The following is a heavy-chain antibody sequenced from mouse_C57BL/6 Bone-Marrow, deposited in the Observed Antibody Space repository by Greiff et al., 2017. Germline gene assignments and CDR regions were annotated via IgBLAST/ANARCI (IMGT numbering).Heavy chain of an antibody. CDR3: TRGGYWYFDV. CDR2: MDPETGGT. Sequence: QVQLQQSGAELVRPGASVTLSCKASGYTFTDYEMHWVKQTPVPGLEWIGAMDPETGGTAYNQKFKGKAILTADKSSSTAYMELRSLTSEDSAVYYCTRGGYWYFDVWGTGTTVTVSS. J-gene: IGHJ1*03. V-gene: IGHV1-15*01. CDR1: GYTFTDYE.